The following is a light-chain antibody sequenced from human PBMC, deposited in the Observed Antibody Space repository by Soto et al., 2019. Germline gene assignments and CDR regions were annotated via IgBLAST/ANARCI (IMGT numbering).Light chain of an antibody. Sequence: DILLTQSPATLSLSPGERATLSCRASQSFSCYLAWYQQKPGQAPRLLIYDASKRATGIPARFSGRGSGTDFTLTISSLEPEDFAVYYCQQRSNWPPVITFGQGTRLEIK. CDR1: QSFSCY. J-gene: IGKJ5*01. CDR3: QQRSNWPPVIT. V-gene: IGKV3-11*01. CDR2: DAS.